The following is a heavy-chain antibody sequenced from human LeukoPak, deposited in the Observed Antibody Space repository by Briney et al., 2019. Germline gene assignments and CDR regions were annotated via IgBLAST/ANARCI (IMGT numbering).Heavy chain of an antibody. CDR3: ASFSRHCSSTSCYSNY. CDR2: ISSSSSTI. Sequence: GGSLRLSCAASGFTFSSYSMNWVRQAPGKGLEWVSYISSSSSTIYYADSVKGRFTISRDNAKNSLYLQMNSLRAEDTAVYYCASFSRHCSSTSCYSNYWGQGTLVTVSS. V-gene: IGHV3-48*01. CDR1: GFTFSSYS. J-gene: IGHJ4*02. D-gene: IGHD2-2*01.